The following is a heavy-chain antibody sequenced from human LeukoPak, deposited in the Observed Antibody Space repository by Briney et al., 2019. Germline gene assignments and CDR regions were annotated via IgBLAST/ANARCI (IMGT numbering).Heavy chain of an antibody. D-gene: IGHD3-10*01. CDR2: IYYSGST. CDR1: GGSISSYY. V-gene: IGHV4-59*08. CDR3: ASTYYGSGSADY. J-gene: IGHJ4*02. Sequence: PSETLSLTCTVSGGSISSYYWSWIRQPPGKGLEWIGYIYYSGSTNYNPSLKSRVTISVDTSKNQFSLKLSSVTAADTAVYYCASTYYGSGSADYWGQGTLVTVSS.